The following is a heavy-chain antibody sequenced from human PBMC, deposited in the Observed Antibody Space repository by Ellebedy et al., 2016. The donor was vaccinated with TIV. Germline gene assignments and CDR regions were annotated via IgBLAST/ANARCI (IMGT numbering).Heavy chain of an antibody. V-gene: IGHV5-51*01. CDR3: ARRKFEKLDAYDV. Sequence: GESLKISXQASGYNFLGYWVAWVRQMPGKGLEWMGMVYPGDSDIRYSPSFRGQVSISADKSISTAYLQWNTLKASDTGIYYCARRKFEKLDAYDVWGQGTMVTVS. CDR2: VYPGDSDI. D-gene: IGHD2-15*01. J-gene: IGHJ3*01. CDR1: GYNFLGYW.